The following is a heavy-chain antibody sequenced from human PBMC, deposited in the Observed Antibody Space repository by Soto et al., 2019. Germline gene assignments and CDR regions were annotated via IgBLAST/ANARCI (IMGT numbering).Heavy chain of an antibody. CDR2: IDWDDDK. Sequence: SGPTPVNATRTLALTCTFSGLSLTTSGMRGSWILEPPAKALEWIALIDWDDDKFYSTSLKTRPTIPKHTSKHQAVLTITNMAPVDTAPYYCARMVYSSPSSGWFAHWGQGTLVTVSS. J-gene: IGHJ5*02. CDR1: GLSLTTSGMR. CDR3: ARMVYSSPSSGWFAH. D-gene: IGHD6-6*01. V-gene: IGHV2-70*04.